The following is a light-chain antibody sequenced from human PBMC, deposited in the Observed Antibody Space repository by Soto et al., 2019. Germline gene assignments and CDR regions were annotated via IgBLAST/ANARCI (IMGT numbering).Light chain of an antibody. CDR1: QFLGSY. V-gene: IGKV3-11*01. Sequence: VLTQSPVTLSLSPGERASLSCRASQFLGSYLAWYQQIPGQPPRLLIYDSTNRAAGIPARFSGSRSGTDFTLTISSVEPEDFARYYCHQRNQFGQGTRLEIK. CDR3: HQRNQ. CDR2: DST. J-gene: IGKJ5*01.